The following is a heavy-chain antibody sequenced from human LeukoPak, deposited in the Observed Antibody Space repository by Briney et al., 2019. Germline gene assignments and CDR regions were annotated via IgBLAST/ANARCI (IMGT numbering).Heavy chain of an antibody. D-gene: IGHD2-21*02. J-gene: IGHJ5*02. CDR1: GFTVSSNY. CDR2: IYRDGST. Sequence: GGSLRLSCAASGFTVSSNYVSWVRQAPGKGLEWVSSIYRDGSTYYADSVKGRFTISRDNSKNTLNLRMNNLRVEDTAVYYCARVMTAITNWFDPWGQGTLVTVSS. CDR3: ARVMTAITNWFDP. V-gene: IGHV3-66*01.